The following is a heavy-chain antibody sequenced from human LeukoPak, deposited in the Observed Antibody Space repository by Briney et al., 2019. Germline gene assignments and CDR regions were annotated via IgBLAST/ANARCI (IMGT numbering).Heavy chain of an antibody. Sequence: GGSLRLSCAASGFTFDDYAMHWVRQAQGKGLEWVSGISWNSGSLGYAGSVKGRFTISRDNAKNSLYLQMNSLGAEDTALYYCAKDITPDYGDYGLGFDYWGQGTLVTVSS. V-gene: IGHV3-9*01. CDR3: AKDITPDYGDYGLGFDY. J-gene: IGHJ4*02. CDR2: ISWNSGSL. D-gene: IGHD4-17*01. CDR1: GFTFDDYA.